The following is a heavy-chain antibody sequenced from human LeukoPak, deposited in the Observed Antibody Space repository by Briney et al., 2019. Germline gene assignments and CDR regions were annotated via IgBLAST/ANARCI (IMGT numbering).Heavy chain of an antibody. CDR1: GFSFSVYW. CDR2: IKTDGSIT. CDR3: ARWDSSGYYYGY. Sequence: PGGSLRLSCAASGFSFSVYWMHWVRQAPGKGPVWVSRIKTDGSITDYADSVKGRFTISRDNAKNSLYLQMNSLRAGDTAVYYCARWDSSGYYYGYWGQGTLVTVSS. V-gene: IGHV3-74*01. D-gene: IGHD3-22*01. J-gene: IGHJ4*02.